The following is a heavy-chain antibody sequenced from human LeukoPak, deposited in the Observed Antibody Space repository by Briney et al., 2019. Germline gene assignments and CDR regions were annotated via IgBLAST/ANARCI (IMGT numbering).Heavy chain of an antibody. CDR3: ASPADGSGSEPYYFDY. CDR2: INHSGST. D-gene: IGHD5-12*01. V-gene: IGHV4-34*01. J-gene: IGHJ4*02. Sequence: NPSETLSLTCAVYGGSFSGYYWSWIRQPPGKGLEWIGEINHSGSTNYNPSLKSRVTVSVDTSKNQFSLKLSSVTAADTAVYYCASPADGSGSEPYYFDYWGQGTLVTVSS. CDR1: GGSFSGYY.